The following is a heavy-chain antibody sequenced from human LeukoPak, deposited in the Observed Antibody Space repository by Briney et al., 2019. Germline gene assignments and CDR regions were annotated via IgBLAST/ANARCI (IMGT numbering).Heavy chain of an antibody. Sequence: ASVKVSCKASGYTFTSYGISWVRQAPGRGLEWMGWISAYNGNTNYAQKLQGRVTMTTDTSTSTAYMELRSLRSDDTAVYYCARASIAARPYYYYYMDVWGKGTTVTVSS. CDR1: GYTFTSYG. J-gene: IGHJ6*03. V-gene: IGHV1-18*01. D-gene: IGHD6-6*01. CDR2: ISAYNGNT. CDR3: ARASIAARPYYYYYMDV.